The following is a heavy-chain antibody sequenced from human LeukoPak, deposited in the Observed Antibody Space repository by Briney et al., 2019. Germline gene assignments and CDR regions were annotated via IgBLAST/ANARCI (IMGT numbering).Heavy chain of an antibody. CDR3: ARDHGSAYYRAPRH. D-gene: IGHD3-10*01. J-gene: IGHJ4*02. V-gene: IGHV1-46*01. Sequence: ASVKVSCKASGYIFTNCYMHWVRQAPGQGLEWMGIINPSGGSTTYAQKFQGRVTMTRDTSTSTVYMELSSLRSEDTAVYYCARDHGSAYYRAPRHWGQGTLVTVSS. CDR1: GYIFTNCY. CDR2: INPSGGST.